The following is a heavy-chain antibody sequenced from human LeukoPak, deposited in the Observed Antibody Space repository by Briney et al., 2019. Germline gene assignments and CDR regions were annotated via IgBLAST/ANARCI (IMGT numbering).Heavy chain of an antibody. CDR2: ISYDGSNK. Sequence: GGSLRLSCAASGFTFSSYGMHWVRQAPGKGLEWVAVISYDGSNKYYADSVKGRFTISRDNSKNTLYLQMNSLRAEDTAVYYCAKDLGSSWTYYYYGMDVWGQGTTATVSS. V-gene: IGHV3-30*18. CDR1: GFTFSSYG. CDR3: AKDLGSSWTYYYYGMDV. J-gene: IGHJ6*02. D-gene: IGHD6-13*01.